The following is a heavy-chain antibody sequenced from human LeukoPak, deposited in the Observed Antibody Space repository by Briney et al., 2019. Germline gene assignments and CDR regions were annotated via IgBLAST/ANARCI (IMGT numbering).Heavy chain of an antibody. D-gene: IGHD2-15*01. CDR1: GFTFDIYA. J-gene: IGHJ4*02. V-gene: IGHV3-30*04. CDR2: VSYDGTNK. CDR3: ARDQLQHCSDGSCYVIDN. Sequence: GGSLRLSCAASGFTFDIYAMHWVRQAPGKGLEWVAVVSYDGTNKYYADSVKDRFTISRDNSQNTLHLQMSSLRVADTAVYYCARDQLQHCSDGSCYVIDNWGPGTLVAVSS.